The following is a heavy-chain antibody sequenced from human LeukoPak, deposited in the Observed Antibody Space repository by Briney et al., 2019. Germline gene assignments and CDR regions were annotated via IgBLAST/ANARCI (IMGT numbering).Heavy chain of an antibody. D-gene: IGHD3-9*01. J-gene: IGHJ6*03. Sequence: GSLRLSCAVSGFTFSHAWMSWIRQPPGKGLEWIGEINRGGSTNSNPSLKSRVTMSVDTSKNHFSLKLSSVTAADTAVYYCAITHYDVLTGYHKYMDFWGKGTTVIISS. CDR1: GFTFSHAW. CDR2: INRGGST. V-gene: IGHV4-34*08. CDR3: AITHYDVLTGYHKYMDF.